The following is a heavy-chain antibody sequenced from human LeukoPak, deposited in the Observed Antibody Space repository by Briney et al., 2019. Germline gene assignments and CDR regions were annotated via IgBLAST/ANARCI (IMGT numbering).Heavy chain of an antibody. V-gene: IGHV3-23*01. Sequence: GGSLRLSCAASGFTFSSYAMSWVRQAPGKGLEWVLAISGSGGSTYYADSVKGRFTISRDNSKNTLYLQMNSLRAKDTAGYYCAKDLSTPHYAGFSPPYFDYRGQGTLVSVSS. CDR2: ISGSGGST. J-gene: IGHJ4*02. CDR1: GFTFSSYA. D-gene: IGHD4-23*01. CDR3: AKDLSTPHYAGFSPPYFDY.